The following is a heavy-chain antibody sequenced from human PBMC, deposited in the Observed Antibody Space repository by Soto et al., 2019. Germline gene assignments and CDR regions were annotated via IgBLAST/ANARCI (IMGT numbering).Heavy chain of an antibody. Sequence: GGSLRLSCAASGFTFSSYAMSWVRQAPGKGLEWVSAISGSGGSTYYADSVKGRFTISRDNSKNTLYLQMNSLRAEDTAVYYCAKDRVIFGVGDDAFDIWGQGTMVTVSS. D-gene: IGHD3-3*01. CDR1: GFTFSSYA. CDR3: AKDRVIFGVGDDAFDI. J-gene: IGHJ3*02. V-gene: IGHV3-23*01. CDR2: ISGSGGST.